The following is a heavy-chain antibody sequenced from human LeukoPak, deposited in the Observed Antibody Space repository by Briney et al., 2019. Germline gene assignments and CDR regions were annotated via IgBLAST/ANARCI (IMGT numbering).Heavy chain of an antibody. CDR3: AKESYYYDTLHFDY. J-gene: IGHJ4*02. Sequence: PGGSLRLSCAASGITFSSYAMTWVRQAPGKGLEWDSGISGSGGTTYYADSVKGRFTISRDNSKNTLYLQMNSLRAEDTAVYYCAKESYYYDTLHFDYWGQGTLVTVSS. CDR1: GITFSSYA. D-gene: IGHD3-22*01. V-gene: IGHV3-23*01. CDR2: ISGSGGTT.